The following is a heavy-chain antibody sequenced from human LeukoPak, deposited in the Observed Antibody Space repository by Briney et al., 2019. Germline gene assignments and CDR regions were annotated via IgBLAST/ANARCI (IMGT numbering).Heavy chain of an antibody. J-gene: IGHJ3*02. D-gene: IGHD2-2*01. V-gene: IGHV3-74*01. CDR2: INSDGSST. CDR1: GXMFSSYW. Sequence: PGGSLRLSCVASGXMFSSYWVNWDRQAPGKGLVWVSRINSDGSSTSYADSVKGRFTVSRDNAKNTLFLQMNSLRAEDTAVYYCARGPGAFDIWGQGTMVTVSS. CDR3: ARGPGAFDI.